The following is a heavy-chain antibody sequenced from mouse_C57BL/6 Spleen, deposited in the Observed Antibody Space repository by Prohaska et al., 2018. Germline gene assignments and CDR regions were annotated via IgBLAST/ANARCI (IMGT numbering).Heavy chain of an antibody. D-gene: IGHD1-1*01. V-gene: IGHV14-1*01. CDR1: GFNIKDYY. CDR3: TTRYYYGSSLQDYFDY. J-gene: IGHJ2*01. CDR2: IDPEDGDT. Sequence: EVQLQQSGAELVRPGALVKLSCTASGFNIKDYYMHWVKQRPEQGLEWIGRIDPEDGDTEYSPKFQGKATMTADTASNTSYLRLSSLAAEDTAVYYCTTRYYYGSSLQDYFDYWGQGTTLTVSS.